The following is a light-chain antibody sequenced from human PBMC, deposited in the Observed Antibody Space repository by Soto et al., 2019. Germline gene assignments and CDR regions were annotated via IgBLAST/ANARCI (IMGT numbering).Light chain of an antibody. CDR2: GAS. Sequence: DIVLTQSPGTLSLSPGERATLSCRASQSVSSSYLAWYQQKPGQAPRLLIYGASSRATGIPDRFSGSGSGTDFTLTISRLEPEDFAVYYCQQYGGSPLTFGQGTRLEI. CDR1: QSVSSSY. V-gene: IGKV3-20*01. CDR3: QQYGGSPLT. J-gene: IGKJ5*01.